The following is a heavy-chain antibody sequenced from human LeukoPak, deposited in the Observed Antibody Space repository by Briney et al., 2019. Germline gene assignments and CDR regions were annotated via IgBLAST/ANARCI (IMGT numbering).Heavy chain of an antibody. D-gene: IGHD1-26*01. CDR3: ARDEWGWFDP. CDR1: GGSISSGSYY. V-gene: IGHV4-61*02. CDR2: IYTSGST. J-gene: IGHJ5*02. Sequence: SETLSLTCTVSGGSISSGSYYWSWIQQPAGKGLEWIGRIYTSGSTNYNPSLKSRVTISVDTSKNQFSLKLSSVTAADTAVYYCARDEWGWFDPWGQGTLVTVSS.